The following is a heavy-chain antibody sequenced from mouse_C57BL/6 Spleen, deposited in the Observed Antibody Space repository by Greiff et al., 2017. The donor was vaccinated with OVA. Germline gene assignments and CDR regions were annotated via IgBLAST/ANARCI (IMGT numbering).Heavy chain of an antibody. Sequence: QVQLQQPGAELVKPGASVKLSCKASGYTFTSYWMHWVKQRPGRGLEWIGNINPSNGGTNYNEKFKSKATLTVDKSSSTAYMQLSSLTSEDSAVYYCARYDYEGYFDYWGQGTTLTVSS. CDR3: ARYDYEGYFDY. CDR1: GYTFTSYW. D-gene: IGHD2-4*01. CDR2: INPSNGGT. V-gene: IGHV1-53*01. J-gene: IGHJ2*01.